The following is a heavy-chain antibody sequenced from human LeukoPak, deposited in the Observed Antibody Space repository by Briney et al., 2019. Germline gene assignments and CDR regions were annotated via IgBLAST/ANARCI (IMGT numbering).Heavy chain of an antibody. J-gene: IGHJ4*02. Sequence: GGALRLSCGASGFTFSNYWMYGVRQAQGKGLVWVSRINTDGSDTYSADYVKGRFTISRDKAKNTLYLQMDSLRAEDTAVYYCLRDLIRGGQGTLVTVSS. CDR1: GFTFSNYW. D-gene: IGHD2-21*01. CDR3: LRDLIR. V-gene: IGHV3-74*01. CDR2: INTDGSDT.